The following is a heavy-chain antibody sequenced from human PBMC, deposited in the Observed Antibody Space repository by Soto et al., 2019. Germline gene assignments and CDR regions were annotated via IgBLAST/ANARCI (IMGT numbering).Heavy chain of an antibody. Sequence: EVQLLESGGNLVQPGGSLRLSCAASGFTFSSYVMSWVRQAPGKGLEWVSTISGSGASIYDADSVKGRFTISRDNSKNTVYLQMNSLRAEDTAVYYCAKDGLGSCTGGTCYGSDYWGQGTLATVSS. J-gene: IGHJ4*02. CDR2: ISGSGASI. V-gene: IGHV3-23*01. D-gene: IGHD2-15*01. CDR1: GFTFSSYV. CDR3: AKDGLGSCTGGTCYGSDY.